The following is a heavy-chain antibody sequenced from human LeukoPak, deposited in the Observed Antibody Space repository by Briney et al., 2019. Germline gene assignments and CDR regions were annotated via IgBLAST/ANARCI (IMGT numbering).Heavy chain of an antibody. J-gene: IGHJ3*02. Sequence: GGSLRLSCAASGFTFSSYGMHWVRQAPGKGLEWVAVIWYDGSNKYYADSVKGRFTTSRDNSKNTLYLQMNSLRAEDTAVYYCARDSTTGDRNAFDIWGQGTMVTVSS. D-gene: IGHD7-27*01. CDR1: GFTFSSYG. CDR3: ARDSTTGDRNAFDI. V-gene: IGHV3-33*01. CDR2: IWYDGSNK.